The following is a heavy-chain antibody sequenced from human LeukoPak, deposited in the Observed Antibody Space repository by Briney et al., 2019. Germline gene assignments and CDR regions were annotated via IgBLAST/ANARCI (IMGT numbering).Heavy chain of an antibody. J-gene: IGHJ3*02. D-gene: IGHD3-22*01. Sequence: ASVKVSCKASGYTFTTYDISWVRQAPGQGLEWMGWINPNSGGTNYAQKFQGRVTMTKDTSISTAYMELSRLRSDDTAVYYCARVDYDSSGYYHAFDIWGQGTMVTVSS. CDR2: INPNSGGT. V-gene: IGHV1-2*02. CDR1: GYTFTTYD. CDR3: ARVDYDSSGYYHAFDI.